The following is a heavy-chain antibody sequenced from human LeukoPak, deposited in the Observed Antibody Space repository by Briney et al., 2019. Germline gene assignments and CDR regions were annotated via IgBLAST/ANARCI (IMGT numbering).Heavy chain of an antibody. CDR3: AKGYSGYDRPNDFDY. D-gene: IGHD5-12*01. J-gene: IGHJ4*02. CDR1: GFTFSSYG. Sequence: PGGSLRLSCAASGFTFSSYGMHWVRQAPGKGLEWVAVISYDGSNKYYADSVKGRFTISRDNSKNTLYLQMNSLRAEDTAVYYCAKGYSGYDRPNDFDYWGQGTLVTVSS. V-gene: IGHV3-30*18. CDR2: ISYDGSNK.